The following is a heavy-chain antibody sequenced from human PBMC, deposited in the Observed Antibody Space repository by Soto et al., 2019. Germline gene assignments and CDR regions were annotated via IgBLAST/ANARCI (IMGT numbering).Heavy chain of an antibody. D-gene: IGHD3-10*01. Sequence: SETLSLTCAVYGGSFSDYHWSWIRQTPGRGLEWIGEISQSGSTNYNPSLKTRVTISLDTSKNQFSLKLRSLTAADTAVYYCARGGGGPARYWGQGTQVTV. CDR2: ISQSGST. CDR3: ARGGGGPARY. J-gene: IGHJ4*02. CDR1: GGSFSDYH. V-gene: IGHV4-34*01.